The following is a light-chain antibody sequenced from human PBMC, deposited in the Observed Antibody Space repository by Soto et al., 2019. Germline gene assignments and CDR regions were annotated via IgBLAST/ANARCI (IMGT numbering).Light chain of an antibody. Sequence: DIQMTQSPSSLSASVGDRVTITCRASQSISSYLNWYQQKPGKAPKLLIYGASSLQSGVPSRFSGSGSGTDFTLPISTLQPEDFATDDCQQSYSTPRTFGQGTKVEIK. J-gene: IGKJ1*01. CDR2: GAS. CDR3: QQSYSTPRT. CDR1: QSISSY. V-gene: IGKV1-39*01.